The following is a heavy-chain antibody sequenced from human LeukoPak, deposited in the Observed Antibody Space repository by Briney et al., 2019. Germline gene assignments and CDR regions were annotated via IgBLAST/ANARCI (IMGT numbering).Heavy chain of an antibody. V-gene: IGHV3-23*01. CDR3: AVFVTTLDY. CDR1: GFTFSNYV. CDR2: ITGSGGST. J-gene: IGHJ4*02. Sequence: GGSLRLSCAASGFTFSNYVMSWVRQAPGKGLEWVSAITGSGGSTYYADSVKGRFTISRDNSNNTLYLQMNSLRAEDTAVYYCAVFVTTLDYWGQGTLVTVSS. D-gene: IGHD4-17*01.